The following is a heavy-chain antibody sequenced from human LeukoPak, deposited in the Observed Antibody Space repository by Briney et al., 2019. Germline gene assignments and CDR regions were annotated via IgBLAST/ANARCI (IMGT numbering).Heavy chain of an antibody. CDR3: ARVVTGELLSPLYYMDV. CDR2: IIPIFGTA. D-gene: IGHD1-26*01. CDR1: GYTFTSYY. V-gene: IGHV1-69*06. J-gene: IGHJ6*03. Sequence: SVKVSCKASGYTFTSYYMHWVRQAPGQGLEWMGGIIPIFGTANYAQKFQGRVTITADKSTSTAYMELSSLRSEDTAVYYCARVVTGELLSPLYYMDVWGKGTTVTVSS.